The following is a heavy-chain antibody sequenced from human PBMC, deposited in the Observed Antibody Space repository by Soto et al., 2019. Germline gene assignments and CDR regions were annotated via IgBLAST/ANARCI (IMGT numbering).Heavy chain of an antibody. J-gene: IGHJ4*02. CDR2: ISTSIYAT. CDR1: VFAFSNYA. V-gene: IGHV3-23*01. D-gene: IGHD6-6*01. Sequence: GPLKLSCAASVFAFSNYAMHWVRQAPGKGLEWVSAISTSIYATYYADSVKGRFTISRDDSKNTLYLQMNSLRAEDSAVYYCAKDRTVAARNFDYWGQGTQVTVSS. CDR3: AKDRTVAARNFDY.